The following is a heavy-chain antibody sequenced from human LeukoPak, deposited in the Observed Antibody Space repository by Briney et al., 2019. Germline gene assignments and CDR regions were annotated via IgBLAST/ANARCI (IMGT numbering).Heavy chain of an antibody. V-gene: IGHV4-39*07. CDR2: INHSGST. CDR3: ASRSSSSIADFDY. D-gene: IGHD6-6*01. CDR1: GGSISRSGYY. J-gene: IGHJ4*02. Sequence: SETLSLTCTVSGGSISRSGYYWSWIRQPPGKGLEWIGEINHSGSTNYNPSLKSRVTISVDTSKNQFSLKLSSVTAADTAVYFCASRSSSSIADFDYWGQGTLVTVSS.